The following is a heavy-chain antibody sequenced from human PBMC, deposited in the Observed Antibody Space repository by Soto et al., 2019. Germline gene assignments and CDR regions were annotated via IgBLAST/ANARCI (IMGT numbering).Heavy chain of an antibody. CDR3: ARGRDSSGWHGVVWFDP. J-gene: IGHJ5*02. V-gene: IGHV4-59*01. CDR2: IYYSGST. CDR1: SGSISSYY. Sequence: PSETLSLTCTVSSGSISSYYWGWIRQPPGKGLEWIGYIYYSGSTNYNPSLKSRVTISVDTSKNQFSLKLSSVTAADTAVYYCARGRDSSGWHGVVWFDPWGQGTLVTVSS. D-gene: IGHD6-19*01.